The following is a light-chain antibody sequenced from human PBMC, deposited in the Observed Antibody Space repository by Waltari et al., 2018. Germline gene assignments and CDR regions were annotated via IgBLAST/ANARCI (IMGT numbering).Light chain of an antibody. CDR1: QDISRW. J-gene: IGKJ4*01. Sequence: DIQMTQFPSSVSASVGDRVTITCRARQDISRWLAWYQQKPGKAPKFLIYAASNLQSGVPSRFSGTGSGSDFTLTISSLQPEDFATYYCQQDNSFPLTFGGGTKVEIK. V-gene: IGKV1-12*01. CDR3: QQDNSFPLT. CDR2: AAS.